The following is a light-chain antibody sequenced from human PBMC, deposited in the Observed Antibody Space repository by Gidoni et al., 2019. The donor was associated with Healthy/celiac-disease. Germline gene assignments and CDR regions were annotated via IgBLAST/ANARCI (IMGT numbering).Light chain of an antibody. J-gene: IGKJ1*01. CDR1: QSISSW. V-gene: IGKV1-5*03. Sequence: DIQMTQSPSTLSASVGDRVTITCRASQSISSWLAWYQQKPGKAPKLLIYKASSLESGVPSRFSGSGYGTEFTLTISSLQPDDLATYYCQQYNSYRTFGQGTKVEIK. CDR3: QQYNSYRT. CDR2: KAS.